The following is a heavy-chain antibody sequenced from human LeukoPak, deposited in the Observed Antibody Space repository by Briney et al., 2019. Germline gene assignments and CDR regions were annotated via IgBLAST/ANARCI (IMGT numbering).Heavy chain of an antibody. CDR3: ARGPYSYDSSGAFDI. V-gene: IGHV4-34*01. CDR1: GGSFSGYY. Sequence: SETLSLTCAVYGGSFSGYYWSWIRQPPGKGLEWIGEINHSGSTNYNPSLKSRVTISVDTSKNQFSLKLSSVTAADAAVYFCARGPYSYDSSGAFDIWGQGTMVTVSS. J-gene: IGHJ3*02. D-gene: IGHD3-22*01. CDR2: INHSGST.